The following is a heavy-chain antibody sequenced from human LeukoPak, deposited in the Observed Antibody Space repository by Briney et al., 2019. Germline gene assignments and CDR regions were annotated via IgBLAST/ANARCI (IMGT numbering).Heavy chain of an antibody. V-gene: IGHV1-18*01. CDR1: GHTFTSYG. CDR3: ARAGFYYYGSGSYLPFDY. J-gene: IGHJ4*02. D-gene: IGHD3-10*01. Sequence: ASVKVSCKASGHTFTSYGISWVRQAPGQGLEWMGWISAYNGNTNYAQKLQGRVTMTTDTSTSTAYMELRSLRSDDTAVYYCARAGFYYYGSGSYLPFDYWGQGTLVTVSS. CDR2: ISAYNGNT.